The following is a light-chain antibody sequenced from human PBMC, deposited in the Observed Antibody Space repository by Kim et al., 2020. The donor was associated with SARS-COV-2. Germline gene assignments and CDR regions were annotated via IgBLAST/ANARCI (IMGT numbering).Light chain of an antibody. CDR1: QTISTW. CDR2: LAS. J-gene: IGKJ2*01. CDR3: QHYSRFPYT. Sequence: ASVGDRVTITCRASQTISTWLAWYQQKPGKAPNLLIYLASTLESGVPSRFIGSGSGTEFTLTIDSLQPNDFATYYCQHYSRFPYTFGQGTKVDIK. V-gene: IGKV1-5*03.